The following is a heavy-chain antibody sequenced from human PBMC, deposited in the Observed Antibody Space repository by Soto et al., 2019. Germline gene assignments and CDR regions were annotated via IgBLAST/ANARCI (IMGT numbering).Heavy chain of an antibody. CDR2: IWYDGSNK. Sequence: GGSLRLSCAASGFTFSSYGMHWVRQAPGKGLEWVAVIWYDGSNKYYADSVKGRFTISRDNSKNTLYLQMNSLSAEDTAVYYCARDYCSGGSCYSWLYYYGMDVWGQGTTVTVSS. J-gene: IGHJ6*02. V-gene: IGHV3-33*01. D-gene: IGHD2-15*01. CDR3: ARDYCSGGSCYSWLYYYGMDV. CDR1: GFTFSSYG.